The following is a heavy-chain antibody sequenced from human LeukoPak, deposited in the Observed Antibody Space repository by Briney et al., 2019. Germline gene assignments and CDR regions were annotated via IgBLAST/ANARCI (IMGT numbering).Heavy chain of an antibody. Sequence: GGSLRLSCAASGFTFSSYAMSWVRQAPGKGLEWVSSISSSSSYIYYADSVKGRFTISRDNAKNSLYLQMNSLRAEDTAVYYCARVGGNYYDSSGSWEYYFDYWGQGTLVTVSS. CDR1: GFTFSSYA. CDR3: ARVGGNYYDSSGSWEYYFDY. V-gene: IGHV3-21*01. CDR2: ISSSSSYI. D-gene: IGHD3-22*01. J-gene: IGHJ4*02.